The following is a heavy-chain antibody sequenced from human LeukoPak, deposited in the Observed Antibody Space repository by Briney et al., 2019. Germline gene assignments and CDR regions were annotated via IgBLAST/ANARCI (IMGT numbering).Heavy chain of an antibody. CDR2: ISGSGGTT. Sequence: PGGSLRLSCAASGFTFSSYAMSWVRQAPGKGLEWVSGISGSGGTTYYADSVKGRFTISRDNSKNTVYLQMNSLRAEDAALYYCAKATWGTYRYTDYWGQGTLVTVSS. V-gene: IGHV3-23*01. J-gene: IGHJ4*02. CDR1: GFTFSSYA. D-gene: IGHD3-16*02. CDR3: AKATWGTYRYTDY.